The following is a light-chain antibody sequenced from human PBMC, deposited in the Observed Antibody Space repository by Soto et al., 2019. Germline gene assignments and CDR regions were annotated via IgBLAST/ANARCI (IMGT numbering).Light chain of an antibody. CDR2: EVN. CDR3: ASFRSGTILV. V-gene: IGLV2-14*01. Sequence: QSALTQPASVSGSAGQSVIISCTGPRSDIGDSNFISWYQHSPGKAPRLLIYEVNNRPSGVSRRFSGSKAGNTASLTISGLLDDDEADYFCASFRSGTILVFGSGTKVTVL. CDR1: RSDIGDSNF. J-gene: IGLJ1*01.